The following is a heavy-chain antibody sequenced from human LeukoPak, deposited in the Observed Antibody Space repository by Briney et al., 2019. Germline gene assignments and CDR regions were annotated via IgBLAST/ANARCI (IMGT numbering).Heavy chain of an antibody. CDR2: IYYSGST. J-gene: IGHJ4*02. Sequence: SEPLSLTCTVSRASVTTYYWSWIRQPPGKGLEWVGYIYYSGSTSYNPSLKSRVAISVDTSNNQVSLKLSSVTAADTAVYYCARHGYCSGGRCYWDYWGQGTLVSVSS. CDR3: ARHGYCSGGRCYWDY. V-gene: IGHV4-59*08. CDR1: RASVTTYY. D-gene: IGHD2-15*01.